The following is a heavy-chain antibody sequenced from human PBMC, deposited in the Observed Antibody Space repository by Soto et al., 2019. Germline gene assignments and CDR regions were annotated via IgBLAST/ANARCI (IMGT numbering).Heavy chain of an antibody. CDR2: MHHSGSS. CDR3: GRANSCGSPFDS. CDR1: GGSVNSPNW. Sequence: QVQLQQSGPGLVEPSGTLSLTCAVSGGSVNSPNWWNWVRQPPETGLEWIGEMHHSGSSNYNPSLKTRLTLSVDKSNNELSMNLNSVTAADTAIYYCGRANSCGSPFDSWGQGILVTVSS. V-gene: IGHV4-4*02. D-gene: IGHD5-18*01. J-gene: IGHJ4*02.